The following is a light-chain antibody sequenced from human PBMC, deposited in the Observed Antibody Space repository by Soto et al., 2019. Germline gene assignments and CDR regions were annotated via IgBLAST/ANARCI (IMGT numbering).Light chain of an antibody. CDR3: SSYTSSSTRV. CDR2: DVD. Sequence: QSVLTQPASVSGSPGQSITISCTGTSSDVGGYNYVSWYQQYPGKAPKVVIYDVDNRPSGVSHRFSGSKSGNTASLTISGLQFEDEADYYCSSYTSSSTRVFGTGTKVTVL. V-gene: IGLV2-14*03. CDR1: SSDVGGYNY. J-gene: IGLJ1*01.